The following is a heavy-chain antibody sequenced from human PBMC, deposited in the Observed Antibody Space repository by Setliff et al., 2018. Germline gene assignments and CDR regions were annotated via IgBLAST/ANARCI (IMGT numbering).Heavy chain of an antibody. CDR3: ARQATDY. J-gene: IGHJ4*02. CDR1: GGSFSGYY. CDR2: IKQDGSEK. V-gene: IGHV3-7*01. Sequence: ETLSLTCAVYGGSFSGYYWSWVRQAPGKGLEWVANIKQDGSEKYYADSVKGRFTISRDNSKNTLYLQMNSLRAEDTALYYCARQATDYWGQGTLVTVSS.